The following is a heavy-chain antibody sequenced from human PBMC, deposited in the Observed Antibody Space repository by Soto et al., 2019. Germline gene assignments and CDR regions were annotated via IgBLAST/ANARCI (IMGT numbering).Heavy chain of an antibody. V-gene: IGHV5-51*01. CDR2: IYPADSDT. Sequence: PGESLNISCKGSGFSFTSYWIVWVRQMPGKGLEWMGRIYPADSDTRYSPSFQGQVIISADKSINTAYLQLSSLQASDTATYYCARHGEGLYYYYGAEDWGQGTTVTVSS. CDR1: GFSFTSYW. J-gene: IGHJ6*02. CDR3: ARHGEGLYYYYGAED. D-gene: IGHD3-10*01.